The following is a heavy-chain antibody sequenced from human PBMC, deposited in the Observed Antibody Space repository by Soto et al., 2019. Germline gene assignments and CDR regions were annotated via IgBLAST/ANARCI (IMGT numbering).Heavy chain of an antibody. CDR2: VDPNSGGT. CDR1: GYTFTVYF. Sequence: QVHLVQSGAEVKKSGASVKVSCKASGYTFTVYFVHWVRQAPGQGLEWMGWVDPNSGGTNYSQKFQGRVTMTRDTSISTAYMELSRLRSDDTAVYFCARASTYGESDYWGQGTLVTVSS. J-gene: IGHJ4*02. CDR3: ARASTYGESDY. V-gene: IGHV1-2*02. D-gene: IGHD3-10*01.